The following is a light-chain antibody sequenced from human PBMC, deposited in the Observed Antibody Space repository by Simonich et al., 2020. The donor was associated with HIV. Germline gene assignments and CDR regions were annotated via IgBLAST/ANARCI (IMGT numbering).Light chain of an antibody. CDR1: SSDVGGYKY. Sequence: HSALTQPRSLSGSPGQSVTISCTGTSSDVGGYKYVSWYQQHPGKAPKLIIYDVFRRPSGVPDRFSGSNSGNTASLTISGLQAEDEADYYCCSYAGSYTWVFGGGTKLTVL. CDR3: CSYAGSYTWV. CDR2: DVF. J-gene: IGLJ3*02. V-gene: IGLV2-11*01.